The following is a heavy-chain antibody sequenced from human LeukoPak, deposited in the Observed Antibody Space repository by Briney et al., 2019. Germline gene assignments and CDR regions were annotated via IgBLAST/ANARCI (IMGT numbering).Heavy chain of an antibody. Sequence: PSETLSLTCTVSGGSISSSSYYWGWIRQPPGKGLEWIGSIYYSGSTYYNPSLKSRVTISVDTSKNQFSLKLSSVTAADTAVYYCARPSDCSGGSCYHRDWYFDLWGRGTLVTVSS. CDR2: IYYSGST. CDR3: ARPSDCSGGSCYHRDWYFDL. D-gene: IGHD2-15*01. CDR1: GGSISSSSYY. V-gene: IGHV4-39*07. J-gene: IGHJ2*01.